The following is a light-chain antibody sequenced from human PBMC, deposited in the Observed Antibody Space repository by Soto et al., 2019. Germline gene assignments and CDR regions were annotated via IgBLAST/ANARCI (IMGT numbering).Light chain of an antibody. V-gene: IGKV1-12*01. CDR3: HQANSFPRT. CDR1: QGISSW. CDR2: AAS. Sequence: DIQMTQSPSSVSSSVGDRATITCRATQGISSWLAWYQQKPGKAPKLLIYAASSLQSGVPSRFSGSGAGTDFPLTISNLPPEYFATYYCHQANSFPRTFGPGTKVDIK. J-gene: IGKJ3*01.